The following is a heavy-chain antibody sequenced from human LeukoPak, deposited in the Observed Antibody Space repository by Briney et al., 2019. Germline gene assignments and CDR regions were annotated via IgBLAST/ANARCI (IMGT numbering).Heavy chain of an antibody. CDR1: GFTFSSYG. Sequence: GRSLRLSCAASGFTFSSYGMHWVRQAPGKGLEWVAVISYDGSNKYYADSVKGRFTISRDNSKNTLYLQMNSLRAEDTAVYYCAKVVPRYCSSTSCQPFDYWGQGTLVTVSS. V-gene: IGHV3-30*18. J-gene: IGHJ4*02. D-gene: IGHD2-2*01. CDR3: AKVVPRYCSSTSCQPFDY. CDR2: ISYDGSNK.